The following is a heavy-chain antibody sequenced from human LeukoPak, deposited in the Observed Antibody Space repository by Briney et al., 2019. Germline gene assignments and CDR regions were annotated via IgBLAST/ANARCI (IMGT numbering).Heavy chain of an antibody. D-gene: IGHD1-26*01. J-gene: IGHJ4*02. CDR3: ASSLYSGSYGAADY. CDR2: IYYSGST. V-gene: IGHV4-59*01. CDR1: GGSISSYY. Sequence: SETLSLTCTVSGGSISSYYWSWIRQPPGKGLEWIGYIYYSGSTNYNPSLKSRVTISVDTSKNQFSLKLNSVTAADTAVYYCASSLYSGSYGAADYWGQGTLVTVSS.